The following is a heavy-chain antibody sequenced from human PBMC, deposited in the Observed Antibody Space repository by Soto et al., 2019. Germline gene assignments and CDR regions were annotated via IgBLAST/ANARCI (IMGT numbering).Heavy chain of an antibody. D-gene: IGHD1-1*01. CDR1: GFIFSNYG. CDR3: AKKLANSDY. CDR2: ISYDGSDI. J-gene: IGHJ4*02. Sequence: LILSWVGSGFIFSNYGMHWVRQAPGKGLEWVAFISYDGSDILYADSVKGRFTISRDNSKNTLYLQMNSLRAEDTAVYYCAKKLANSDYWGQGTLVTVSS. V-gene: IGHV3-33*06.